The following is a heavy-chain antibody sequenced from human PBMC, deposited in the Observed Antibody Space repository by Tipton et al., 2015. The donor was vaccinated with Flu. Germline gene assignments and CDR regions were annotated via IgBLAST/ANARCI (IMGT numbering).Heavy chain of an antibody. D-gene: IGHD3-10*01. Sequence: TLSLTCTVSSGSLSSGAYYWGWIRQPPGKGLEWIGSIFYRGTTYYNPSLKSRVTISIDTSKNQFSLSLSSVTAADTAVYYCARGSGSGTFVIFDYWGQGTLVAVSS. V-gene: IGHV4-39*07. J-gene: IGHJ4*02. CDR3: ARGSGSGTFVIFDY. CDR1: SGSLSSGAYY. CDR2: IFYRGTT.